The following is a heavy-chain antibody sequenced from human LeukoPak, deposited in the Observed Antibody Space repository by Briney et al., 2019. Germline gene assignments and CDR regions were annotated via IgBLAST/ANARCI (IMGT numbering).Heavy chain of an antibody. CDR1: GGSVSSSSYY. J-gene: IGHJ1*01. D-gene: IGHD1-20*01. V-gene: IGHV4-39*01. Sequence: PSETLSLTCTVSGGSVSSSSYYWGWIRQPPGKGLECIGNIYCSGTTYYNPSLKSRVTRSIDTSKMQFSLRLSSVTAADTAVYYCAQNIPGSIEHWGQGTLVTVSS. CDR2: IYCSGTT. CDR3: AQNIPGSIEH.